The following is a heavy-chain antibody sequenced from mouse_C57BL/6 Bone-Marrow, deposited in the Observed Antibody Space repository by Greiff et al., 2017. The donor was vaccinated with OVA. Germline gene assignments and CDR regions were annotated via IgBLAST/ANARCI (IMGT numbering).Heavy chain of an antibody. CDR1: GYTFTDYA. J-gene: IGHJ3*01. D-gene: IGHD1-1*01. Sequence: QVQLQQSGPELVRPGVSVKISCKGSGYTFTDYAMHWVKQSHAKSLEWIGVISTYYGDASYNQKFKDKATMTVDKSSSTAYMELARLTSEDSAVYYCARGDLRYYYGGSFLFAYWGQGTLVTVSA. V-gene: IGHV1-67*01. CDR3: ARGDLRYYYGGSFLFAY. CDR2: ISTYYGDA.